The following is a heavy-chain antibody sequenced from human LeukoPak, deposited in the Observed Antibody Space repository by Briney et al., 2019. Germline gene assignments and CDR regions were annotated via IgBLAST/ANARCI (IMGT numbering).Heavy chain of an antibody. V-gene: IGHV3-7*01. Sequence: PGGSLGLSCVASGFTFSSYWMSWVSHTPGKGLEWVANINLDGSEKYYVDSVKGRFTISRDNAKNSLYLQMDSLRAEDTAVYYCARSRSGGYWGQGTLVTVSS. J-gene: IGHJ4*02. CDR2: INLDGSEK. CDR3: ARSRSGGY. D-gene: IGHD3-10*01. CDR1: GFTFSSYW.